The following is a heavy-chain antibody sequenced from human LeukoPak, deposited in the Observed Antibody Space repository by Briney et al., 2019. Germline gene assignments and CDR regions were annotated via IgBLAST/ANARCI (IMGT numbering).Heavy chain of an antibody. CDR2: LYHSDSI. Sequence: SETLSLTCDVSGYSITNGYYWVWLRQPPGKGLEWIGSLYHSDSIYYNPYLKSRVTMSVDTSKNQFSLRLSFVTAADTAVYYCARQHDSYYYYYVDVWGKGTTVTVSS. V-gene: IGHV4-38-2*01. D-gene: IGHD3-3*01. CDR3: ARQHDSYYYYYVDV. CDR1: GYSITNGYY. J-gene: IGHJ6*03.